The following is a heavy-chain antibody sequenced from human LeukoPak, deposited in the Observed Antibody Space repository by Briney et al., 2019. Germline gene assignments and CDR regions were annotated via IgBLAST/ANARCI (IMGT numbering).Heavy chain of an antibody. CDR1: GGSISSYY. D-gene: IGHD3-22*01. J-gene: IGHJ3*02. CDR2: IFYSGST. V-gene: IGHV4-59*08. Sequence: SETLSLTCTVSGGSISSYYWSWIRQPPGKGLEWIGYIFYSGSTNYNPSLKSRVTISVDTSKNQFSLKLSSVTAADTAVYYCARLGYDSSLDIWGQGTMVTVSS. CDR3: ARLGYDSSLDI.